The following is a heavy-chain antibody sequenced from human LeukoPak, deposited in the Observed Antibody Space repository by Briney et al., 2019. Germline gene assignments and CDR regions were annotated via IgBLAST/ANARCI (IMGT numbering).Heavy chain of an antibody. D-gene: IGHD1-26*01. J-gene: IGHJ5*02. CDR2: MNPNSGNT. V-gene: IGHV1-8*01. CDR1: GYTFTSYD. Sequence: ASVKVSCKASGYTFTSYDINWVRQATGQGLEWMGWMNPNSGNTGYAQKFQGRVTMTRNTSISTAYMELSSLRSDDTAVYYCARDRRSGSRTNWFDPWGQGTLVTVSS. CDR3: ARDRRSGSRTNWFDP.